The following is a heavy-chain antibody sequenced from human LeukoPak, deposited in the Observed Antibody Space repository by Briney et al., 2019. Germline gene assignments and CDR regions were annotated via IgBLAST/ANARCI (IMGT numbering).Heavy chain of an antibody. D-gene: IGHD3-3*01. J-gene: IGHJ6*02. CDR3: ARDPEQYYDFWSGYVNDYYYYGMDV. CDR1: GFTFSSYW. CDR2: IKQDGSEK. Sequence: PGGSLRLSCAASGFTFSSYWMSWVRQAPGKGLEWVANIKQDGSEKYYVDSVKGRFTISRDNAKNSLYLQMNSLRAEDTAVYYCARDPEQYYDFWSGYVNDYYYYGMDVWGQGTTVTVSS. V-gene: IGHV3-7*01.